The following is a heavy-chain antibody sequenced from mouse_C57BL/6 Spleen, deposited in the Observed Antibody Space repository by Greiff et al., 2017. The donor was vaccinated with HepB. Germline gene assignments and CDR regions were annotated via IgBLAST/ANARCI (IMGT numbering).Heavy chain of an antibody. Sequence: QVQLKESGAELARPGASVKLSCKASGYTFTSYGISWVKQRTGQGLEWIGEIYPRSGNTYYNEKFKGKATLTADKSSSTAYMELRSLTSEDSAVYFCARSAYYYGSSGAMDYWGQGTSVTVSS. CDR2: IYPRSGNT. V-gene: IGHV1-81*01. D-gene: IGHD1-1*01. CDR3: ARSAYYYGSSGAMDY. CDR1: GYTFTSYG. J-gene: IGHJ4*01.